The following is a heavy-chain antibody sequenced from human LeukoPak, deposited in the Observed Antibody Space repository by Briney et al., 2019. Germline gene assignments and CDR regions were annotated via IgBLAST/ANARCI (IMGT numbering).Heavy chain of an antibody. Sequence: SETLSLTCTVSGGSISSYYWSWIRQPPGKGLEWIGYIYYSGSTNYNPSLKSRVTISVDTSKNQFSLKLSSVTAADTAVYYCARQQYFDWLFSFDYWGQGTLVTVSS. CDR1: GGSISSYY. CDR3: ARQQYFDWLFSFDY. V-gene: IGHV4-59*08. CDR2: IYYSGST. D-gene: IGHD3-9*01. J-gene: IGHJ4*02.